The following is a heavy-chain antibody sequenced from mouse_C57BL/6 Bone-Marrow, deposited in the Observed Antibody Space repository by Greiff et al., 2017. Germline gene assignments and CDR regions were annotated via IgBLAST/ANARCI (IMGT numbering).Heavy chain of an antibody. CDR3: AKSVITAVVAPFAY. CDR1: GYTFTDYY. D-gene: IGHD1-1*01. J-gene: IGHJ3*01. Sequence: VQLQQSGPVLVKPGASVKMSCKASGYTFTDYYMNWVKQSHGQSLEWIGVINPYNGGTSYNQKFKGKATLTVDKSSSTAYMELNSLTSEDSAVYYCAKSVITAVVAPFAYWGQGTLVTVSA. V-gene: IGHV1-19*01. CDR2: INPYNGGT.